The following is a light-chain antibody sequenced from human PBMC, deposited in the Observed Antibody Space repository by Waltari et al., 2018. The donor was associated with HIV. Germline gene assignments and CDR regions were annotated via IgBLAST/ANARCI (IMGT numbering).Light chain of an antibody. V-gene: IGLV3-21*02. CDR3: QVWDESTDYVMV. CDR2: DDR. CDR1: SSGSKS. Sequence: SYVLSQPPSVSVAPGQTATIPCGGDSSGSKSVQRYQQRPGQAPLLVLYDDRDRPSGIPERFSGSNSGNMATLTITRVAFVDEADYYCQVWDESTDYVMVFGGGTKLTVL. J-gene: IGLJ3*02.